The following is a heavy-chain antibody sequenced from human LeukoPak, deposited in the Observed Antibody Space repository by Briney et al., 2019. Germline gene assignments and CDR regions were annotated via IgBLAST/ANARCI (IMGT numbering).Heavy chain of an antibody. CDR1: GFTFSSYW. CDR3: ARSSELSAPLVFDY. D-gene: IGHD3-16*02. CDR2: IYSGGST. V-gene: IGHV3-66*01. Sequence: PGGSLRLSCAASGFTFSSYWMHWVRQAPGKGLEWVSVIYSGGSTYYADSVKGRFTISRDNLKNTLYLQMNSLRAEDTAVYYCARSSELSAPLVFDYWGQGTLDTVSS. J-gene: IGHJ4*02.